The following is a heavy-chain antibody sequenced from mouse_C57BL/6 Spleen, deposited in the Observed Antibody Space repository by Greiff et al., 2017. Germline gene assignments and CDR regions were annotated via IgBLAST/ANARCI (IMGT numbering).Heavy chain of an antibody. J-gene: IGHJ1*03. V-gene: IGHV1-75*01. Sequence: QVQLQQSGPELVKPGASVKISCKASGYTFTDYYINWVKQRPGQGLEWIGWIFPGSGSTYYNEKFKGKATLTVDKSSSTAYMLLSSLTSEDSAVYFCARREYYGSSFYWYFDVWGTGTTVTVSS. CDR3: ARREYYGSSFYWYFDV. CDR2: IFPGSGST. D-gene: IGHD1-1*01. CDR1: GYTFTDYY.